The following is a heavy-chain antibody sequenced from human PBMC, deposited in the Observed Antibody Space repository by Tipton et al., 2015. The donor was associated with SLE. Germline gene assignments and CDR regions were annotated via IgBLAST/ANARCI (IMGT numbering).Heavy chain of an antibody. CDR2: IRSSSSYI. CDR1: GFTFSSYS. J-gene: IGHJ4*02. CDR3: AREITMVRGVPLDY. Sequence: SLRLSCAASGFTFSSYSMNWVRQAPGKGLEWVSSIRSSSSYIYYADSVKGRFTISRDNAKNSLYLQMNSLRAEDTAVYYCAREITMVRGVPLDYWGQGTLVTVSS. V-gene: IGHV3-21*01. D-gene: IGHD3-10*01.